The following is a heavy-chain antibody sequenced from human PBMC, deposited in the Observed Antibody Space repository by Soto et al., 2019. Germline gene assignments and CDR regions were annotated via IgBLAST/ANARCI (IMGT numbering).Heavy chain of an antibody. Sequence: EVQLVESGGGLVQPGRSLRLSCAASGFTFDDYAMHWVRQAPGKGLEWVSGISWNSGSIGYADSVKGRFTISRGNAKNSLYLQMNSLRAEDTALYYCAKDKGANWFDPWGQGTLVTVSS. CDR3: AKDKGANWFDP. CDR1: GFTFDDYA. J-gene: IGHJ5*02. V-gene: IGHV3-9*01. CDR2: ISWNSGSI.